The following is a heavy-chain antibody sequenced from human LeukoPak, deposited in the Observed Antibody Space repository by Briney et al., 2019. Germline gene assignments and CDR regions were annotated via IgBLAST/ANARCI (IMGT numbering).Heavy chain of an antibody. J-gene: IGHJ5*02. Sequence: ASVKVSCKTSGGTFSRFAISWVRQAPGQGLEWMGWISGSNGNTNYAQKVQGRVTMTTDTSTSTAFMELRSLRSDDTAVYFCTRDRRSASPNWFDPWGQGTLVTVSS. D-gene: IGHD2-2*01. V-gene: IGHV1-18*01. CDR2: ISGSNGNT. CDR1: GGTFSRFA. CDR3: TRDRRSASPNWFDP.